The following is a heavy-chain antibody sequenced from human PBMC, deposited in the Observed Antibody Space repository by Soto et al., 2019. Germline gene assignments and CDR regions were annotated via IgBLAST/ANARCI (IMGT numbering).Heavy chain of an antibody. D-gene: IGHD4-17*01. CDR3: AKWPRPYDYGDPLFDY. V-gene: IGHV3-30*18. J-gene: IGHJ4*02. CDR2: ISYDGSNK. CDR1: GFTFSSYG. Sequence: GGSLRLSCAASGFTFSSYGMHWVRQAPGKGLEWVAVISYDGSNKYYADSVKGRFTISRDNSKNTLYLQMNSLRAEDTAVYYCAKWPRPYDYGDPLFDYWGQGTLVTVSS.